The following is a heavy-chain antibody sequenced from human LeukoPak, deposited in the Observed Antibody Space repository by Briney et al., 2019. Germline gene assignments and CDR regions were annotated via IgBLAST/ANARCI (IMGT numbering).Heavy chain of an antibody. D-gene: IGHD6-6*01. Sequence: GGSLRLSCAASGFTFDDYAMHWVRQAPGKGLEWVSGINWNSGSIGYGDSVKGRFTISRDNAKNSLYLQMNSLRAEDMALYYCAKSTTYSSSSGSGYVDVWGKGTTVTVSS. J-gene: IGHJ6*03. CDR1: GFTFDDYA. CDR3: AKSTTYSSSSGSGYVDV. CDR2: INWNSGSI. V-gene: IGHV3-9*03.